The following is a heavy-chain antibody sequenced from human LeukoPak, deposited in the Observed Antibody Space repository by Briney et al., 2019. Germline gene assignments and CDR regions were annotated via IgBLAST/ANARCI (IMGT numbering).Heavy chain of an antibody. J-gene: IGHJ4*02. D-gene: IGHD3-9*01. Sequence: GGSLRLSCAASGFTFSSYGMHWVRQAPGKGLEWVAVISYDGSNKYYADSVKGRFTISRDNSKNTLYLQMNSLRAEDTAVYYCAPGGRYFDWLSHTDYFDYWGQGTLVTVSS. CDR3: APGGRYFDWLSHTDYFDY. CDR2: ISYDGSNK. V-gene: IGHV3-30*03. CDR1: GFTFSSYG.